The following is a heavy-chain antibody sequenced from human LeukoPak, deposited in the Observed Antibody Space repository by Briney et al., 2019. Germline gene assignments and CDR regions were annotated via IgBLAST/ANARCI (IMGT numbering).Heavy chain of an antibody. CDR2: IYNSGST. CDR1: GGSISIYY. CDR3: ARGYYYGMDV. Sequence: PSGTLSLTCTVSGGSISIYYWSWVRQPPGKGLEWIGYIYNSGSTYYNPSLKSRVTISVDTSRNQFSLRLTYVTAADAAVYYCARGYYYGMDVWGQGTTVTVSS. V-gene: IGHV4-59*01. J-gene: IGHJ6*02.